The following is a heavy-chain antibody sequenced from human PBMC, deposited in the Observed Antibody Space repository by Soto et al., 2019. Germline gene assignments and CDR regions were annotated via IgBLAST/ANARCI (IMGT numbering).Heavy chain of an antibody. Sequence: ASVKVSCKASGYTFTGYYMHWVRQAPGQGLERMGWINPNSGGTNYAQKFQGWVTMTRDTSISTAYMELSRLRSYDTAVYYCARGPYNWNYSDYWGQGTLVTVSS. J-gene: IGHJ4*02. D-gene: IGHD1-20*01. CDR3: ARGPYNWNYSDY. CDR1: GYTFTGYY. CDR2: INPNSGGT. V-gene: IGHV1-2*04.